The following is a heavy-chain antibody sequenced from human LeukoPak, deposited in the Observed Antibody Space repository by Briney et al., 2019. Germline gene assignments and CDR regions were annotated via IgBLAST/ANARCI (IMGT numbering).Heavy chain of an antibody. CDR3: ATLPANQLRGFDY. J-gene: IGHJ4*02. CDR1: AYPISSDHY. CDR2: VYHRGST. V-gene: IGHV4-38-2*02. D-gene: IGHD2-2*01. Sequence: PSETLSLTCTVSAYPISSDHYWGWIRQPPGKGLEYIGSVYHRGSTYYNPSLKSRVTISVDTSKNQFSLKLTSVTAADTALYYCATLPANQLRGFDYWGQGTLVTVSS.